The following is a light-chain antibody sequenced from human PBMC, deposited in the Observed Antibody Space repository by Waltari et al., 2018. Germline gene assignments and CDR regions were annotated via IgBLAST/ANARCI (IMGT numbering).Light chain of an antibody. CDR2: DNN. J-gene: IGLJ1*01. Sequence: QSVLTQPPSVSAAPGQKVTVSCSGSTSNIGNYYVSWYQQLPGTAPKLLIFDNNQRPSGMPDRFSGAKSGTSATLGITGLQTGDEADYYCGTWDSSLDSYVFGTGSKVTVL. CDR3: GTWDSSLDSYV. CDR1: TSNIGNYY. V-gene: IGLV1-51*01.